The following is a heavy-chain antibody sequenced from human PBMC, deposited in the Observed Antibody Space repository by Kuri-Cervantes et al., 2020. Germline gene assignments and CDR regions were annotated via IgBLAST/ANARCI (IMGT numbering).Heavy chain of an antibody. J-gene: IGHJ5*02. Sequence: ASVKVSCKASGYTFTSYDINWVRQATGQGLEWMGWMNPNSGNTNYAQKLQGRVTMTTDTSTSTAYMELRSLRSDDTAVYYCAGRGIAAAGTVWFDPWGQGTLVTVSS. CDR1: GYTFTSYD. CDR2: MNPNSGNT. D-gene: IGHD6-13*01. V-gene: IGHV1-18*01. CDR3: AGRGIAAAGTVWFDP.